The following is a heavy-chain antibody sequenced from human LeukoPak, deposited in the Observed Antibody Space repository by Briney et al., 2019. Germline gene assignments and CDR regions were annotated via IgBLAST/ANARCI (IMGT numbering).Heavy chain of an antibody. CDR3: ARERQYRLSRAFDI. D-gene: IGHD4-11*01. J-gene: IGHJ3*02. CDR2: IYYSGST. Sequence: PSETLSLTCTVSGGSISNYYWSWIRQPPGKGLEWIGYIYYSGSTNYNPSLKSRVTISVGTSKNQFSLKLSSVTAADTAVYYCARERQYRLSRAFDIWGQGTMVTVSS. CDR1: GGSISNYY. V-gene: IGHV4-59*01.